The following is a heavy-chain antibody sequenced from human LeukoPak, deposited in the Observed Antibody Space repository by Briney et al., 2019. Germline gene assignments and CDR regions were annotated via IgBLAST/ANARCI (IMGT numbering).Heavy chain of an antibody. CDR2: ISSSSTI. CDR1: GFTFSSYS. CDR3: ASERRDGYNSEIY. V-gene: IGHV3-48*01. D-gene: IGHD5-24*01. J-gene: IGHJ4*02. Sequence: PGGPLRLSCAASGFTFSSYSMNWVRQAPGKGLEWVSYISSSSTIYYADSVKGRFTISRDNAKNSLYLQMNSLRAEDTAVYYCASERRDGYNSEIYWGQGTLVTVSS.